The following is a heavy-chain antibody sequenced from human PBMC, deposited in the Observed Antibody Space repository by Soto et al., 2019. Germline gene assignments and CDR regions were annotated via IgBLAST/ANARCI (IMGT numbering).Heavy chain of an antibody. D-gene: IGHD4-17*01. Sequence: QVQLVQSGAEVKKPGSSVKVSCKASGGTFSSYTISWVRQAPGQGLEWMGRIIPILGIANYAQKFQGRVTITADKSTSTDYMELSSLRSEDTAVYYCARERATVTTYYYYMDVWGKGTTVTVSS. CDR1: GGTFSSYT. J-gene: IGHJ6*03. CDR2: IIPILGIA. V-gene: IGHV1-69*08. CDR3: ARERATVTTYYYYMDV.